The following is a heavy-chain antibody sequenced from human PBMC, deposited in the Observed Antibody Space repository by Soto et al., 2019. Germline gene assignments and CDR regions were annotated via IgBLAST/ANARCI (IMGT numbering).Heavy chain of an antibody. CDR2: IWYDGSNK. V-gene: IGHV3-33*06. Sequence: GGSLRLSCAASGFTFSSYGMHWVRQAPGKGLEWVAVIWYDGSNKYYADSVKGRFTISRDNSKNTLYLQMNSLRAEDTAVYYCAKSHGSSGWRGWFDPWGQGTLVTVSS. CDR3: AKSHGSSGWRGWFDP. D-gene: IGHD6-19*01. CDR1: GFTFSSYG. J-gene: IGHJ5*02.